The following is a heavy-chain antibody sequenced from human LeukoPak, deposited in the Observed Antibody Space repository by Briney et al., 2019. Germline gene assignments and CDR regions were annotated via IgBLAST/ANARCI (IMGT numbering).Heavy chain of an antibody. CDR1: GLTFSIYD. J-gene: IGHJ4*02. V-gene: IGHV3-23*01. D-gene: IGHD1-1*01. CDR3: VQDPFTTQGSFDY. Sequence: GGSLRLSCAASGLTFSIYDMSWVRQAPGKGLEWVSGISGSGASTNDADSVKGRFTISRDNAKNSLYLQMNSLRAEDTAVYYCVQDPFTTQGSFDYWGQGTLVTVSS. CDR2: ISGSGAST.